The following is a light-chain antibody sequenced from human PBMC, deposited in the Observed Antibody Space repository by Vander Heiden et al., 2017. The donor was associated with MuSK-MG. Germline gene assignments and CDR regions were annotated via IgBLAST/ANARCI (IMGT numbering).Light chain of an antibody. CDR1: QSISIY. CDR3: QQGYSTPTT. J-gene: IGKJ1*01. V-gene: IGKV1-39*01. CDR2: AAS. Sequence: DIQMTQSPSSLSASVGDRVTITCREGQSISIYLNWYQQKPGKAPKLLIYAASSLQSGVPSRFSGSGSGTDFTLAIRSLQPEDFATYYCQQGYSTPTTFGQGTKVEIK.